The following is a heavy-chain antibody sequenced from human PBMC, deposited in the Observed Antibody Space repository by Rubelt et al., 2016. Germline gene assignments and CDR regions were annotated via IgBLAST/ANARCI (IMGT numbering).Heavy chain of an antibody. V-gene: IGHV4-39*01. CDR3: AAAADRSGYDGNFDY. Sequence: QLQLQESGPGLVKPSETLSLTCTVSGGSISSSSYYWGWIRQPPGKGLAWIGRIYYSGSTYYNPSLTSRVTISVDTSKNQFCLGLVVVTAAATAVYYGAAAADRSGYDGNFDYWGQGTLVTVSS. J-gene: IGHJ4*02. CDR2: IYYSGST. D-gene: IGHD3-22*01. CDR1: GGSISSSSYY.